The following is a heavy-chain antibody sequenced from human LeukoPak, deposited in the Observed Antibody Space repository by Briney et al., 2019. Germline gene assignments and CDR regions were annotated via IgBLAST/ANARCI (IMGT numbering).Heavy chain of an antibody. CDR2: ISPDNGGT. D-gene: IGHD1-7*01. Sequence: GASVKVSCKASENTFTSHYVHWVRQAPGQGLEWMGWISPDNGGTNYAQKFRGRVTVTRDTSIRTAYMELGSLTSDDTAVYYCARYSAQGTYWGQGTLVTVSS. CDR1: ENTFTSHY. V-gene: IGHV1-2*02. CDR3: ARYSAQGTY. J-gene: IGHJ4*02.